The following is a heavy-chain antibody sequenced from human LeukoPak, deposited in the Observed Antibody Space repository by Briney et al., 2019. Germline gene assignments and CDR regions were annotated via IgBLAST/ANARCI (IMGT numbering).Heavy chain of an antibody. CDR2: IYSGGST. J-gene: IGHJ3*02. CDR3: ARAARWLQSSGAFDI. Sequence: GGSLRPSCAASGFTVSSNYMSWVRQAPGKGLEWVSVIYSGGSTYYADSVKGRFTISRHNSKNTLYLQMNSLRAEDTAVYYCARAARWLQSSGAFDIWGQGTMVTVSS. V-gene: IGHV3-53*04. CDR1: GFTVSSNY. D-gene: IGHD5-24*01.